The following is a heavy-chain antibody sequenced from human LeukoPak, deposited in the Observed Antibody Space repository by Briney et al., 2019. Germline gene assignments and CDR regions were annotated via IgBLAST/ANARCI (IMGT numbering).Heavy chain of an antibody. Sequence: GGSLRLACAACGFTVSSNYMSWVRQATGKGLEWVSVIYSGGSTYYADSVKGRFTISRDNSKNTLYLQMDGLRVEDTAVYYCAKVGAVAAVENWGQGTLVTVSS. CDR3: AKVGAVAAVEN. CDR1: GFTVSSNY. CDR2: IYSGGST. D-gene: IGHD6-19*01. J-gene: IGHJ4*02. V-gene: IGHV3-66*01.